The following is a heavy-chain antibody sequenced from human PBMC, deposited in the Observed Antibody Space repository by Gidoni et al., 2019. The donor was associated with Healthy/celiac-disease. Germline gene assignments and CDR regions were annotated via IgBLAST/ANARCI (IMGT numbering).Heavy chain of an antibody. D-gene: IGHD6-19*01. CDR1: GFTFSSYS. Sequence: EVQLVESGGGLVKPGGSLRLSCAASGFTFSSYSMNWVRQAPGKGLEWVSSISSSSSYRYYADSVKGRFTISRDNAKISMYLQMNSLRAGDTAVYYCAGGSCSGWLDYWGQGTLVTVSS. J-gene: IGHJ4*02. CDR3: AGGSCSGWLDY. V-gene: IGHV3-21*01. CDR2: ISSSSSYR.